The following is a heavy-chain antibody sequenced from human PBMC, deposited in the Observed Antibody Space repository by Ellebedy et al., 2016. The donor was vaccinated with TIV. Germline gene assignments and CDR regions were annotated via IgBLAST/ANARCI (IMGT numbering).Heavy chain of an antibody. D-gene: IGHD3-9*01. CDR3: AKKSTYYDTLPGPSGFDR. Sequence: GGSLRLXXATSGFTFSSAWMTWVRQAPGKGLEWVGRIKGKTDGESTDYAAPVKGRFTISRHRTRNTLFLQMNSLRAEDTAVYYCAKKSTYYDTLPGPSGFDRWGQGILVTVSS. CDR2: IKGKTDGEST. J-gene: IGHJ5*02. CDR1: GFTFSSAW. V-gene: IGHV3-15*01.